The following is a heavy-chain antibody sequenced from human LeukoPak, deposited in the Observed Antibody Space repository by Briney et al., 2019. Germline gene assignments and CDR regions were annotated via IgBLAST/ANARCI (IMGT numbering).Heavy chain of an antibody. J-gene: IGHJ4*02. CDR1: VGAFSDYP. CDR3: ARGAPGY. Sequence: SETLSLPCAIYVGAFSDYPWTWISQPAGKGLEWIGQIKQGGGTRYYPSLNSRVTMSLDTSKNQFSLKRTSVTAADTATYYCARGAPGYWGQGTLVTVSS. CDR2: IKQGGGT. V-gene: IGHV4-34*01.